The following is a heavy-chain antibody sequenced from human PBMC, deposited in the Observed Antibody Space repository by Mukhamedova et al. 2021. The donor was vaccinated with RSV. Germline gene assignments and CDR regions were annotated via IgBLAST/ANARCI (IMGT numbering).Heavy chain of an antibody. J-gene: IGHJ3*01. CDR3: AKNHYYGSGSYLDHDAFDV. Sequence: YGMSWVRQAPGKGLEWVAGISGTGGQTYYADSLKGRFTISRDNSKNTLYLQMNSLRAEDTALYYCAKNHYYGSGSYLDHDAFDVWG. CDR1: YG. CDR2: ISGTGGQT. D-gene: IGHD3-10*01. V-gene: IGHV3-23*01.